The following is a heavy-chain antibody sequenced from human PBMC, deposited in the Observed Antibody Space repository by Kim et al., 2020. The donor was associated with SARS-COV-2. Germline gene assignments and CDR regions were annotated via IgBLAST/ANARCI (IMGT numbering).Heavy chain of an antibody. CDR1: GFTFSSYG. J-gene: IGHJ4*02. CDR2: ISYDGSNK. Sequence: GGSLRLSCAASGFTFSSYGMHWVRQAPGKGLEWVAVISYDGSNKYYADSVKGRFTISRDNSKNTLYLQMNSLRAEDTAVYYCAKDGVLLWFGELSGWGQGTLVTVSS. V-gene: IGHV3-30*18. CDR3: AKDGVLLWFGELSG. D-gene: IGHD3-10*01.